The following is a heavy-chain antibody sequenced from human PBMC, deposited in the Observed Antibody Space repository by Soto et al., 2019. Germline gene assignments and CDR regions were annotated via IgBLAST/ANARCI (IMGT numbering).Heavy chain of an antibody. CDR1: GFTFSTYW. Sequence: EVQLVESGGGLVQPGGSLRLSCAGSGFTFSTYWMNWVRQAPGKGLEWVANIKEDGSEEYYVDSVKGRFTISRDNAKNSLFLDMNGLRGEDTAVYYCARDWGAPGRGSALGYYYHFGMDVWGRGTTVTVPS. J-gene: IGHJ6*02. V-gene: IGHV3-7*05. CDR3: ARDWGAPGRGSALGYYYHFGMDV. D-gene: IGHD3-16*01. CDR2: IKEDGSEE.